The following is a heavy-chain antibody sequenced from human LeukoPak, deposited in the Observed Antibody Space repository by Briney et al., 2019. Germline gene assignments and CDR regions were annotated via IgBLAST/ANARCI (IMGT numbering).Heavy chain of an antibody. CDR1: GGSISTYY. Sequence: PSETLSLTCTVSGGSISTYYWNWIRQPPGKGPEWIGYIYNRGSTKYNPSLKSRVTMSLDTFKNHFSLRLSSVTAADTAVYYCATGGGRSASYPDYFDQWGQGTLVTVSS. J-gene: IGHJ4*02. V-gene: IGHV4-59*01. CDR2: IYNRGST. D-gene: IGHD1-26*01. CDR3: ATGGGRSASYPDYFDQ.